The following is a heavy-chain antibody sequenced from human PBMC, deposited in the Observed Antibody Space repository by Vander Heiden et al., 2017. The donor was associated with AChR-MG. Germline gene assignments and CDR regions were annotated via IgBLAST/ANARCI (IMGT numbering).Heavy chain of an antibody. D-gene: IGHD3-22*01. CDR1: GFSLNTNAVS. Sequence: QITLKESGPTLVKPTQTLTLTCTFSGFSLNTNAVSVGWIRQPPGKALEWLALIYWDDDKRYSPSLKNRLTITKDTSKNQVVLTMTNMDPVDTATYYCAHSPRVVVVFDYWGQGTLVTVSS. CDR3: AHSPRVVVVFDY. V-gene: IGHV2-5*02. CDR2: IYWDDDK. J-gene: IGHJ4*02.